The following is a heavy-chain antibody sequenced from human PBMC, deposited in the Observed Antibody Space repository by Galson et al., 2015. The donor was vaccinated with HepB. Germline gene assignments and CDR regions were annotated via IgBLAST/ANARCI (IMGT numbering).Heavy chain of an antibody. D-gene: IGHD1-7*01. J-gene: IGHJ5*02. CDR2: TYYRSKWYN. CDR3: AREVRITGTKYDWFDP. CDR1: GDSVSSNSAA. Sequence: CAISGDSVSSNSAAWNWIRQSPSRGLEWLGRTYYRSKWYNDYAVSVKSRITINPDTSKNQFSLQLNSVTPEDTAVYYCAREVRITGTKYDWFDPWGQGTLVTVSS. V-gene: IGHV6-1*01.